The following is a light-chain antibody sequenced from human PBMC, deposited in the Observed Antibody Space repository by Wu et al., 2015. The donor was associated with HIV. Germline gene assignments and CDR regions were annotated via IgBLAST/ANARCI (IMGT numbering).Light chain of an antibody. J-gene: IGKJ3*01. CDR2: GAS. CDR3: QQYNIWPFT. V-gene: IGKV3-15*01. CDR1: QNIYTN. Sequence: DIVMTQSPVTLSVSPGERATLSCRESQNIYTNLAWYQQKPGQPPRLLIYGASTRAAGVPARFSGSGSGTAYTLTITSLSSEDFAVYSCQQYNIWPFTSGPGTKVDI.